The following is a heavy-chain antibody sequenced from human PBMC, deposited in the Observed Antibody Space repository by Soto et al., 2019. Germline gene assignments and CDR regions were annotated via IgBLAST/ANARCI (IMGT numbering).Heavy chain of an antibody. CDR1: GFTISSYG. Sequence: GGSLRLSCAASGFTISSYGMHWVRQAPGKGLEWVAVIWYDGSNKYYADSVKGRFTISRDNSKNTLYLQMNSLRAEDTAVYYCARDGGYYYDSSGYLGYWGQGTPVPVSS. J-gene: IGHJ4*02. CDR3: ARDGGYYYDSSGYLGY. CDR2: IWYDGSNK. D-gene: IGHD3-22*01. V-gene: IGHV3-33*01.